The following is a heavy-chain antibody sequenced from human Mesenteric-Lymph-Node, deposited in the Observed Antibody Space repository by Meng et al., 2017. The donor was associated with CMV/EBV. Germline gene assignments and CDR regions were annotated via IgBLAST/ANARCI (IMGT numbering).Heavy chain of an antibody. V-gene: IGHV3-33*06. CDR3: AKDHAFYYDFWSGGAFDY. CDR1: FTFSSYG. Sequence: FTFSSYGMHWVRQAPGKGLEWVAVIWYDGSNKYYADSVKGRFTISRDNSKNTLYLQMNSLRAEDTAVYYCAKDHAFYYDFWSGGAFDYWGQGTLVTVSS. D-gene: IGHD3-3*01. CDR2: IWYDGSNK. J-gene: IGHJ4*02.